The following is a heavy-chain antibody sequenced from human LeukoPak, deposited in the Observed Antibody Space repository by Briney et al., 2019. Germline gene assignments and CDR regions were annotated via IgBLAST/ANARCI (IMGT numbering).Heavy chain of an antibody. V-gene: IGHV3-49*04. J-gene: IGHJ4*02. Sequence: PGGSLRLSCTASGFTFSDYAMSWVRQAPGKGLEWVGFIRSKAYGGTTEYAAWVKGRFTISRDKYKNKLYLQMNSLRAEDTAVYYCAKDWGEYFDYVWGSFTSFDSWGQGTLVTVSS. CDR2: IRSKAYGGTT. CDR1: GFTFSDYA. CDR3: AKDWGEYFDYVWGSFTSFDS. D-gene: IGHD3-16*01.